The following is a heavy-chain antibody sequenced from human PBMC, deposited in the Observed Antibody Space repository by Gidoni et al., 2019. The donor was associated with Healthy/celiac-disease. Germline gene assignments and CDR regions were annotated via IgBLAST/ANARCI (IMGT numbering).Heavy chain of an antibody. Sequence: EVQLVESGGGLVQPGGSLRLSCASSGFTFSSYAIHWVRQSTGKGREWVSPIGTAGDTYYPGSVKGRLTISRENAKNSLYLQMNSLRAGDTAVYYCARAKGAGAPEGAYYYYGMDVWGQGTTVTVSS. CDR3: ARAKGAGAPEGAYYYYGMDV. D-gene: IGHD1-26*01. CDR1: GFTFSSYA. CDR2: IGTAGDT. V-gene: IGHV3-13*01. J-gene: IGHJ6*02.